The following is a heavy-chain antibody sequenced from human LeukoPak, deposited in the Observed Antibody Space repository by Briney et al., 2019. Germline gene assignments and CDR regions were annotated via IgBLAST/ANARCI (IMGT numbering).Heavy chain of an antibody. Sequence: GGSLRLSCAASGFTFSSYSMNWVRQAPGKGLEWVSSISSSSSYIYHADSVMGRFTISRDNAKNSLYLQMNSLRAEDTAVYYCAREGIAVAGTDYYGMDVWGKGTTVTVSS. CDR2: ISSSSSYI. D-gene: IGHD6-19*01. CDR1: GFTFSSYS. V-gene: IGHV3-21*01. J-gene: IGHJ6*04. CDR3: AREGIAVAGTDYYGMDV.